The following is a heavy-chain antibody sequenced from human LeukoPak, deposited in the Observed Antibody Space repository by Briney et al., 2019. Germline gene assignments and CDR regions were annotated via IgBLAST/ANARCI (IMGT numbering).Heavy chain of an antibody. J-gene: IGHJ6*02. CDR3: ARSLAAAGNYGMDV. Sequence: ASVKVSCKASGYTFTSYDINWVRQATGQGLEWMGWMNPNSGNTGYAQKFQGRVTMTRNTSISTAYMELSSLRSEDTAVYYCARSLAAAGNYGMDVWGQGTTVTVSS. V-gene: IGHV1-8*01. CDR1: GYTFTSYD. D-gene: IGHD6-13*01. CDR2: MNPNSGNT.